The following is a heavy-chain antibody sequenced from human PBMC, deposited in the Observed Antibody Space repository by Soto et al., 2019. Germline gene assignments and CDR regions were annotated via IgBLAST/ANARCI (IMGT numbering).Heavy chain of an antibody. Sequence: QVQLMQSGAEVKKPGASVKVSCKASGDTFTDYYIHWVRQAPGQGLEWMGTVNPSGGHTTYAQHFLGRVTMTRYTSTSTPYSELTTLTSDDTAIYYCARGGLVVVVTAALDYWAQGGLVTVSS. CDR3: ARGGLVVVVTAALDY. J-gene: IGHJ4*02. CDR1: GDTFTDYY. CDR2: VNPSGGHT. V-gene: IGHV1-46*01. D-gene: IGHD2-21*02.